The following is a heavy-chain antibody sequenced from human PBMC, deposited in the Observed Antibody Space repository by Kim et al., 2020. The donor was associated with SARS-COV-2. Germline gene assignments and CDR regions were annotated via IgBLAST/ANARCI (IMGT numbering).Heavy chain of an antibody. J-gene: IGHJ4*02. CDR3: ARNPRREWCGELFCFDY. D-gene: IGHD3-10*01. V-gene: IGHV4-34*01. Sequence: RKSRVTISVDTSKNQFSRQLSSVTAADTAVYYCARNPRREWCGELFCFDYWGQGTLVTVSS.